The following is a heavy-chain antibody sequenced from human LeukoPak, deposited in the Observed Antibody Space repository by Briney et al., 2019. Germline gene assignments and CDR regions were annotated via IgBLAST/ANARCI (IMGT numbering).Heavy chain of an antibody. CDR1: GFTFSDYF. Sequence: PGGPLRLSCAASGFTFSDYFMSWVRQAPGKGLEWLSYISGRGNYVDYAESLKGRITISRDNAKNSLYLQMNSLRAEDTAVYYCARSGIGATEIDYWGQGTLVTVSS. V-gene: IGHV3-11*06. CDR3: ARSGIGATEIDY. J-gene: IGHJ4*02. D-gene: IGHD6-13*01. CDR2: ISGRGNYV.